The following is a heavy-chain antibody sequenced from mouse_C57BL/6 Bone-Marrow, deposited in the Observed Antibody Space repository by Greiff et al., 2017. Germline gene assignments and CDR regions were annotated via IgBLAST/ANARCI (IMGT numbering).Heavy chain of an antibody. CDR2: IDPSDSYT. Sequence: VQLQQPGAELVMPGASVKLSCKASGYTFTSYWMHWVKQRPGQGLEWIGAIDPSDSYTNYNQKFKGKSTLTVEKSSSTAYMQLSSLTSEDSAVYYCARDYGTAYYAMDYWGQGTSVTVSS. D-gene: IGHD2-4*01. CDR3: ARDYGTAYYAMDY. J-gene: IGHJ4*01. V-gene: IGHV1-69*01. CDR1: GYTFTSYW.